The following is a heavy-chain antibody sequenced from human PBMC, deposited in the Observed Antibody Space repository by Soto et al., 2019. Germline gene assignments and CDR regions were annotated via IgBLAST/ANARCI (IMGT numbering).Heavy chain of an antibody. CDR2: SNTNNDNT. Sequence: ASVKVSCKASGYTFTTYGISWVRQAPGQGLEWMGWSNTNNDNTHSAQSVQGRITMTTDTSTTTAYMELRSLRSDDTAVYYCARGYCSGGSCYSDYYYYYYYYLDVWGKVTTVTVSS. CDR3: ARGYCSGGSCYSDYYYYYYYYLDV. CDR1: GYTFTTYG. D-gene: IGHD2-15*01. J-gene: IGHJ6*03. V-gene: IGHV1-18*01.